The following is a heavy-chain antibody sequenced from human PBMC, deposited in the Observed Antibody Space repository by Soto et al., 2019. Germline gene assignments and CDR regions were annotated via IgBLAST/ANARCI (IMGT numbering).Heavy chain of an antibody. D-gene: IGHD2-15*01. V-gene: IGHV3-48*02. CDR2: ISSTSGMI. Sequence: PGGSLRLSCAASGFAFNTYSMNWVRQAPGKGLEWISYISSTSGMIYYADSVKGRFTVSRDNAKNSLYPQINSLRDEDTGVYYCARGQQVVHIYYFGMDVWGQGTTVTVSS. J-gene: IGHJ6*02. CDR1: GFAFNTYS. CDR3: ARGQQVVHIYYFGMDV.